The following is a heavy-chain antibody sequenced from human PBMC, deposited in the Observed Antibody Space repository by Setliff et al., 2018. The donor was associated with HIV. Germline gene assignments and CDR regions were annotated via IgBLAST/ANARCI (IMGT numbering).Heavy chain of an antibody. J-gene: IGHJ6*03. Sequence: SVKVSCKASGGTFSSYAISWVRQAPGQGLEWMGGIILIFGTANYAQKFQGRVTITADKSTSTSYMELSSLRSEDTAVYYCVDSSDYHRGSYYYYIDVWGSGTTVTVSS. V-gene: IGHV1-69*06. D-gene: IGHD3-22*01. CDR3: VDSSDYHRGSYYYYIDV. CDR2: IILIFGTA. CDR1: GGTFSSYA.